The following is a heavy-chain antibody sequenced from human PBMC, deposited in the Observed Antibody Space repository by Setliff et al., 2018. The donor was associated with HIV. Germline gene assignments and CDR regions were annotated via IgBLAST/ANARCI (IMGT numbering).Heavy chain of an antibody. CDR3: ARPDSRWYARGRDPLYGMDV. CDR2: IIPIFGTA. Sequence: SVKVSCKASGGTFSSYAISWVRQAPGQGLEWMGGIIPIFGTANYAQKFQGRVTITADKSTSTAYMELSSLRSEDTAVYYCARPDSRWYARGRDPLYGMDVWGQGTTVTVSS. J-gene: IGHJ6*02. D-gene: IGHD6-13*01. CDR1: GGTFSSYA. V-gene: IGHV1-69*06.